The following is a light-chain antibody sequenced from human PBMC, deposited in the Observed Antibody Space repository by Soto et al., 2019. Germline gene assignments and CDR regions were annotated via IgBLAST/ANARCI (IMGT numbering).Light chain of an antibody. CDR1: QTVSSNF. CDR2: GAS. J-gene: IGKJ4*01. V-gene: IGKV3-20*01. CDR3: HEYGSSAAIT. Sequence: IVMIQSARKRAVSAKEGAPVAYRASQTVSSNFLAWYQQKPGQAPRLLIYGASTRATGIPDRFSGSGSGTDFTLTIRRLEPEYLAVYSSHEYGSSAAITLGGGTKVDI.